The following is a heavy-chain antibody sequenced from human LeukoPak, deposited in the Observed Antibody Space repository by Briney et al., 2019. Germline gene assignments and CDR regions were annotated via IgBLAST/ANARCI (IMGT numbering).Heavy chain of an antibody. CDR1: GYSFTSYW. Sequence: GESLKISCKGSGYSFTSYWIGWVRQMPGKGLEWMGIIYPVDSDTRYSPSFQGQVTISADKSISTAYLQWGSLTASDTDMYYCPRHIPAYSSGWYYFDYWGQGTLVTVSS. CDR2: IYPVDSDT. CDR3: PRHIPAYSSGWYYFDY. J-gene: IGHJ4*02. V-gene: IGHV5-51*01. D-gene: IGHD6-19*01.